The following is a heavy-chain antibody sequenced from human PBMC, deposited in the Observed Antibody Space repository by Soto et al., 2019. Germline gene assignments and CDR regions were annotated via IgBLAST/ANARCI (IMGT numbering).Heavy chain of an antibody. CDR2: IKNSGTT. Sequence: PSETLSLTCTVSGGSLTSTNYYWGWIRQPPGKGLEWIATIKNSGTTYYNPSLKSRVTISLDTSNNEFSLRLSSVTAADAAVYYCARRSFLPGTIGRWFDPWSQGTLVTVSS. CDR3: ARRSFLPGTIGRWFDP. V-gene: IGHV4-39*01. D-gene: IGHD1-1*01. J-gene: IGHJ5*02. CDR1: GGSLTSTNYY.